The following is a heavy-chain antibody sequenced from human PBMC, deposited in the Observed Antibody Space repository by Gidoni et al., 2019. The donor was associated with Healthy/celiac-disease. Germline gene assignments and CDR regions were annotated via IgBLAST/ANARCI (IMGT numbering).Heavy chain of an antibody. Sequence: EVQLLESGGGLVQPGGSLRLSCAASGFTFSSYAMSWVRQAPGKGLEWVSAISGSGGSTYYADSVKGRFTISRDNSKNTLYLQMNSLRAEDTAVYYCAKSDIVLMVYAIRYYYGMDVWGQGTTVTVSS. J-gene: IGHJ6*02. CDR1: GFTFSSYA. V-gene: IGHV3-23*01. D-gene: IGHD2-8*01. CDR2: ISGSGGST. CDR3: AKSDIVLMVYAIRYYYGMDV.